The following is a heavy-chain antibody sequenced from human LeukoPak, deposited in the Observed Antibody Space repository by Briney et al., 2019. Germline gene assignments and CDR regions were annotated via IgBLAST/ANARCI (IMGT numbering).Heavy chain of an antibody. CDR2: INHSGST. CDR1: GGSFSGYY. V-gene: IGHV4-34*01. D-gene: IGHD3-22*01. J-gene: IGHJ4*02. CDR3: ARGLTMIVVSLGY. Sequence: SETLSLTWAVYGGSFSGYYWSWISQPPGKGREWIGEINHSGSTNYNPSLNSRVTISVDTSKNQFSLKLSSVTAADTAVYYCARGLTMIVVSLGYWGQGTLVTVSS.